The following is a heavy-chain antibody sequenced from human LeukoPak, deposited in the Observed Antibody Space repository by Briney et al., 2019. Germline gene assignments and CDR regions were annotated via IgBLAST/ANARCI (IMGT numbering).Heavy chain of an antibody. CDR2: IYSGGST. V-gene: IGHV3-66*01. J-gene: IGHJ3*02. CDR3: ARDKTVAGVPWDAFDI. CDR1: GFTVSSNY. D-gene: IGHD6-19*01. Sequence: GGSLRLSCAASGFTVSSNYMSWVRQAPGKGLEGVSVIYSGGSTYYADSVKGRFTISRDNSKNTLYLQMNSLRAEDTAVYYCARDKTVAGVPWDAFDIWGQGTMVTVSS.